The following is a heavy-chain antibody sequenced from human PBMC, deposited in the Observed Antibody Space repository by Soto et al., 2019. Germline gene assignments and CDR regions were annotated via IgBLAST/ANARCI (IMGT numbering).Heavy chain of an antibody. CDR1: GYTFTSYG. D-gene: IGHD5-18*01. CDR2: ISAYNGNT. Sequence: QVQLVQSGAEVKKPGASVKVSCKASGYTFTSYGISWVRQAPGQGLEWMGWISAYNGNTSYAQKLQGRVTMTTDTSTSTAYMELRSLRSDDTAVYYCARARGGIQLWLGYGMDVWGQGTTVTVSS. V-gene: IGHV1-18*01. J-gene: IGHJ6*02. CDR3: ARARGGIQLWLGYGMDV.